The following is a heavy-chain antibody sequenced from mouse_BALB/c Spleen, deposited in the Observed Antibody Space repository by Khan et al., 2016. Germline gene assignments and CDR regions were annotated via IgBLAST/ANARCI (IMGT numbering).Heavy chain of an antibody. Sequence: QVRLQQSGAELAKPGASVKMSCKASGYTFTSYWMHWVKQRPGQGLEWIGYINPSTGYTEYNQKFKDKATLTADKSSSTAYMQLSSLTSEDSAVXYCARETTATYYAMDYWGQGTSVTVSS. V-gene: IGHV1-7*01. CDR1: GYTFTSYW. CDR3: ARETTATYYAMDY. J-gene: IGHJ4*01. D-gene: IGHD1-2*01. CDR2: INPSTGYT.